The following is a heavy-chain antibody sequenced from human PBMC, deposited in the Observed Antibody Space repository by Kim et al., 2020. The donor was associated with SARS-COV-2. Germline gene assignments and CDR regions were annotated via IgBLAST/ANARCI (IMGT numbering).Heavy chain of an antibody. J-gene: IGHJ4*02. Sequence: SYNPSLRSRVTISVATSKNHFSLKLSSVTAADAAVYYCARAASSWYRFDYWGQGVLVTVSS. V-gene: IGHV4-39*02. CDR3: ARAASSWYRFDY. D-gene: IGHD6-13*01.